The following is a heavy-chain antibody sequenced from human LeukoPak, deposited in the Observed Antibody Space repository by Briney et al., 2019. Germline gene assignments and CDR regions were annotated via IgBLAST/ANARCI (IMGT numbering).Heavy chain of an antibody. CDR3: AKDLGRYRNNYFDY. V-gene: IGHV3-20*04. J-gene: IGHJ4*02. CDR1: GFTFDDYG. D-gene: IGHD1-26*01. CDR2: INWNAGST. Sequence: GGSLRLSCAASGFTFDDYGMSWVRQAPGKGLEWVSGINWNAGSTGYADSVKGRFTISRDDSKNTLYLQMNSLRAEDTAVYYCAKDLGRYRNNYFDYWGQGTLVTVSS.